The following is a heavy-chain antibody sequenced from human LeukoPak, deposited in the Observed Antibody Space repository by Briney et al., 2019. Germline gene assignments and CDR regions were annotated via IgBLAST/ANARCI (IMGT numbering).Heavy chain of an antibody. J-gene: IGHJ4*02. Sequence: PSETLSLTCAVSGGSISSSAYYWGWLRQPPGKGLEWIGNIYYSGGTYYNPSLKSRVTMSVDASKNQFSLKLSSVTAADTAVYYCVRLDIVILATASKPIDSWGQGTLVTVSS. D-gene: IGHD2/OR15-2a*01. CDR1: GGSISSSAYY. CDR2: IYYSGGT. V-gene: IGHV4-39*01. CDR3: VRLDIVILATASKPIDS.